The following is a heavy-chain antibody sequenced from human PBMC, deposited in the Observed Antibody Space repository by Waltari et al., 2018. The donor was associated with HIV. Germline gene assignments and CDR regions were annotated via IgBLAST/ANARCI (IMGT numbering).Heavy chain of an antibody. D-gene: IGHD4-17*01. V-gene: IGHV1-24*01. J-gene: IGHJ4*02. Sequence: QVQLVQSGAEVKKPGASVKVSCKVSGYTLTELSMHWVRQAPGKGLEWMGGFEPEEGETIYAQKFQGRVTMTEDTSTDTAYMELSSLRSEDTAVYYCATADYGDYYFDYWGQGTLVTVSS. CDR2: FEPEEGET. CDR3: ATADYGDYYFDY. CDR1: GYTLTELS.